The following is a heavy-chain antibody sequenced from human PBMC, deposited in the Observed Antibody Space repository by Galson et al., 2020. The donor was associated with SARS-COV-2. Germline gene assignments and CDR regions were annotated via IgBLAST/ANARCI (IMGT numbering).Heavy chain of an antibody. J-gene: IGHJ4*02. D-gene: IGHD5-18*01. CDR2: INVARGDT. Sequence: GESLKISCKASGYVFSGYYIHWVRQAPGQGLEWMGSINVARGDTESAQKFQGRVTMTLATSITTAYMELSSLTSDDTAVYYCARERLGYSFGLDYWGQGTLVTVSS. V-gene: IGHV1-2*02. CDR1: GYVFSGYY. CDR3: ARERLGYSFGLDY.